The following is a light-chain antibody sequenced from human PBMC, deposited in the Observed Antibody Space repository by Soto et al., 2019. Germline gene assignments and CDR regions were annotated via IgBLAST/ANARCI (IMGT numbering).Light chain of an antibody. V-gene: IGKV1-39*01. Sequence: DIQMTQSPSSLSASVGDRVTITCRASQSISSYLNWYQQKPGKAPKLLIYAASSLQSGVPSRFSGSGSGTDFTLTISSLQPEDVATYDCQQSYSTPRWTFGQGTKLEIK. CDR2: AAS. CDR1: QSISSY. J-gene: IGKJ2*02. CDR3: QQSYSTPRWT.